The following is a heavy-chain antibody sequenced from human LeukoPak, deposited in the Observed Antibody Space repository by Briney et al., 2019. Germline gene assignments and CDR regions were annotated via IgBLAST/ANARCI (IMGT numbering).Heavy chain of an antibody. CDR3: ARANPVQLRRKAYYYYMDV. J-gene: IGHJ6*03. V-gene: IGHV4-59*01. Sequence: SETLSLTCTVSGGSISSFYWNWIRQPPGKGLEWIGYIYYSGSTNYNPSLKSRVTISVDTSKNQFSLKLSSVTAADTAVYYCARANPVQLRRKAYYYYMDVWGKGTTVTISS. D-gene: IGHD5-18*01. CDR2: IYYSGST. CDR1: GGSISSFY.